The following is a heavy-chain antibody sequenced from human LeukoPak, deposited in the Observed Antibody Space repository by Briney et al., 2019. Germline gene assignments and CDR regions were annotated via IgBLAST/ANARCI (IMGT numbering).Heavy chain of an antibody. CDR2: TYYRSKWYN. CDR1: GDSVSSNSAA. Sequence: SQTLSLTCAISGDSVSSNSAAWNWIRQSPSRGLEWLGRTYYRSKWYNDYAVSVKSRITINPDTSKNQFSLKLSSVTAADTAVYYCARGMTTVTPAFDYWGQGTLVTVSS. D-gene: IGHD4-11*01. J-gene: IGHJ4*02. V-gene: IGHV6-1*01. CDR3: ARGMTTVTPAFDY.